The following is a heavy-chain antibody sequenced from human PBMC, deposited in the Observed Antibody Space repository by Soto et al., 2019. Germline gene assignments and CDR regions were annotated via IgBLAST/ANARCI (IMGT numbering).Heavy chain of an antibody. CDR1: GGSISSGGYY. J-gene: IGHJ5*02. CDR3: AKGHGVVPAAPWFDP. CDR2: IYYSGST. Sequence: SETLSLTCTVSGGSISSGGYYWSWIRQHPGKGLEWIGYIYYSGSTYYNPSLKSRVTISVDTSKNQFSLKLSSVTAEDTAVYYCAKGHGVVPAAPWFDPWGQGTLVTVSS. D-gene: IGHD2-2*01. V-gene: IGHV4-31*03.